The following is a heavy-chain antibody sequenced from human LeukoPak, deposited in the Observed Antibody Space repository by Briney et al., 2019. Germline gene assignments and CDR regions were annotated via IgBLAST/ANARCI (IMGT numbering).Heavy chain of an antibody. CDR1: GYTFTTYG. V-gene: IGHV1-18*01. D-gene: IGHD6-6*01. J-gene: IGHJ4*02. Sequence: GASVKVSCKASGYTFTTYGISWVRQAPGQGLEGMGWISAFNGNTNYAQNLQGGVTMTTDTPTSTAYMELRNLRSGDTAVYYCALFYSSSHPFDYWGQGTLVTVSS. CDR2: ISAFNGNT. CDR3: ALFYSSSHPFDY.